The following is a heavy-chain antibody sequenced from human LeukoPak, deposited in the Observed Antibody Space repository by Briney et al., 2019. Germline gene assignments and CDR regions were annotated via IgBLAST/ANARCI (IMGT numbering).Heavy chain of an antibody. D-gene: IGHD5-12*01. CDR1: GYTFTGYY. CDR3: ARQNGYDVEDF. V-gene: IGHV1-2*02. CDR2: INPNSGGT. J-gene: IGHJ3*01. Sequence: ASVKVSCKASGYTFTGYYMHWVRQAPGQGLEWMGWINPNSGGTNYTQKLRGRVTMTTDTSTSTAYMELRSLRSDDTAVYYCARQNGYDVEDFWGQGTMVTVSS.